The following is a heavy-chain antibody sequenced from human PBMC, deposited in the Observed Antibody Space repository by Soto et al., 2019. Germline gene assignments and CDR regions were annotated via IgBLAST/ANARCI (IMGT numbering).Heavy chain of an antibody. Sequence: GESLKISCKGSGYNFAGYWIAWVRQMPGKGPELMGIIYPSDSDTRYRPSFQGQVTTSADKSISTAYLQWSSLKASDTAMYYCARRVAVAGRPGGGMDVWGQGTTVTVSS. CDR1: GYNFAGYW. D-gene: IGHD6-19*01. CDR3: ARRVAVAGRPGGGMDV. J-gene: IGHJ6*02. CDR2: IYPSDSDT. V-gene: IGHV5-51*01.